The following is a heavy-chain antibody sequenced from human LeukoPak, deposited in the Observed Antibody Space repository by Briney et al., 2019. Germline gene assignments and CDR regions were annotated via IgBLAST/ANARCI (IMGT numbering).Heavy chain of an antibody. V-gene: IGHV4-61*02. CDR1: GGSISSGSYY. CDR3: AREVAAAGGHNWFDP. J-gene: IGHJ5*02. D-gene: IGHD6-13*01. CDR2: IYTSGST. Sequence: SQTLSLTCTVSGGSISSGSYYWSWIRQPAGKGLEWIGRIYTSGSTNYNPSLKSRVTISVDTSKNQFSLKLSSVTAADTAVYYCAREVAAAGGHNWFDPWGQGTLVTVSS.